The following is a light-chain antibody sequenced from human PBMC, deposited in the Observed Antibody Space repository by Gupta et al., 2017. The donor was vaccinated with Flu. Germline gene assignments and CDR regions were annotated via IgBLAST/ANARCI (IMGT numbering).Light chain of an antibody. Sequence: VTISSTAASSAVGANNLVYWYKQSPGTAPQLLIYKVNVRAPGVPVRFSGSKSGNTASLTISGLKAEDEADYYCTSYADSRTWHLLGGGTKLTVL. CDR2: KVN. V-gene: IGLV2-18*02. J-gene: IGLJ1*01. CDR1: SSAVGANNL. CDR3: TSYADSRTWHL.